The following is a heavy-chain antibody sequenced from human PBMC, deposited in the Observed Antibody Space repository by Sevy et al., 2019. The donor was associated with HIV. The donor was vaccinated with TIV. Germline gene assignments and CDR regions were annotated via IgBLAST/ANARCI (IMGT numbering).Heavy chain of an antibody. J-gene: IGHJ4*02. CDR1: GFTFSSYW. Sequence: GGSLRLSCAASGFTFSSYWMSWVRQAPGKGLEWVANIKHDRSEKYYVDSVKGRFTISRDNSKNALYLQMNSLRAEDTAVYYCAKSSTVATVRARTALNKGVDFWGQGTLVTVSS. D-gene: IGHD5-12*01. V-gene: IGHV3-7*01. CDR2: IKHDRSEK. CDR3: AKSSTVATVRARTALNKGVDF.